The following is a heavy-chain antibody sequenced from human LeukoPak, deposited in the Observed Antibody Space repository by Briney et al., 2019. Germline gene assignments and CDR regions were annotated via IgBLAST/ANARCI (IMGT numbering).Heavy chain of an antibody. Sequence: SETLSLTCTVSGDSISSGGYYWSWIRQHPGKGLEWIGYIYYRGSTHYNPSLKSRVNISIDTSKNQFSLKLNSVTAADTAVYYCARASSGWYFYFDYWGQGTLVTVSS. V-gene: IGHV4-31*03. CDR3: ARASSGWYFYFDY. CDR2: IYYRGST. J-gene: IGHJ4*02. CDR1: GDSISSGGYY. D-gene: IGHD6-19*01.